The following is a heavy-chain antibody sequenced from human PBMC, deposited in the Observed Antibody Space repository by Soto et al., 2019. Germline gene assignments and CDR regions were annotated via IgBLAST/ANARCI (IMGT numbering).Heavy chain of an antibody. CDR3: ARASKTSEEDYYFDY. CDR1: GYTFTSYD. J-gene: IGHJ4*02. CDR2: MNPNSGNT. Sequence: QWQLVQSGAEVKKPGASVKVACKASGYTFTSYDINWVRQATGQGLEWMGWMNPNSGNTGYAQKFQGRVTMTRNTSISTAYMELSSLRSEDTAVYYCARASKTSEEDYYFDYWGLGTLVTVSS. V-gene: IGHV1-8*01. D-gene: IGHD1-1*01.